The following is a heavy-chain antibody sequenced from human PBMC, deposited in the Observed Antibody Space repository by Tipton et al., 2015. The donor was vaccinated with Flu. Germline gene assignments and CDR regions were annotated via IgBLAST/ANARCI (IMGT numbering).Heavy chain of an antibody. Sequence: SLRLSCADSGFTFSSYSMNWVRQAPGKGLEWVSSISSSSSYIYYADSVKGRFTISRDNAKNSLYLQMNSLRAEDTAVYYCARVRIAAAVFDYWGQGTLVTVSS. CDR2: ISSSSSYI. V-gene: IGHV3-21*01. J-gene: IGHJ4*02. CDR1: GFTFSSYS. D-gene: IGHD6-13*01. CDR3: ARVRIAAAVFDY.